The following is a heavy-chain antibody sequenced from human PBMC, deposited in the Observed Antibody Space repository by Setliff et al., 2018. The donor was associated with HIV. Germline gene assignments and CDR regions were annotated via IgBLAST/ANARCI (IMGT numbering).Heavy chain of an antibody. D-gene: IGHD3-10*01. CDR2: INTNTGNQ. Sequence: ASVKVSCKASGYTFTSYAMNWVRQAPGQGLEWMGWINTNTGNQTYAQGFTGRFVFSLDTSVSTAYLQISSLKADDTAVYYCAREESDSLYYMDYYNMDVWGKGTTVTVSS. CDR3: AREESDSLYYMDYYNMDV. CDR1: GYTFTSYA. J-gene: IGHJ6*03. V-gene: IGHV7-4-1*02.